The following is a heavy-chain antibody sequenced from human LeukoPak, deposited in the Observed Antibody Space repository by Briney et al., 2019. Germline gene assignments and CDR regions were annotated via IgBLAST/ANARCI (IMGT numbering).Heavy chain of an antibody. Sequence: PSETLSLTCAVYGGSFSGYYWSWIRQPPGKGLEWIGEINHSGSTNYNPSLKSRVTISVDTSKNQFSLKLSSVTAADTAVYYCARDLNLGTSDSYWGQGTLVTVSS. D-gene: IGHD3/OR15-3a*01. CDR1: GGSFSGYY. J-gene: IGHJ4*02. CDR2: INHSGST. CDR3: ARDLNLGTSDSY. V-gene: IGHV4-34*01.